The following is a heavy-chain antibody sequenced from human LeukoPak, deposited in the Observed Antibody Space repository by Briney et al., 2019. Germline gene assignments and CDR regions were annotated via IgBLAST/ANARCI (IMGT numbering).Heavy chain of an antibody. CDR2: ISGSGGST. V-gene: IGHV3-23*01. Sequence: GGSLRLSCAASGFTFSSYAMSWVRKAPGKGLEWVSAISGSGGSTYYADSVKGRFTISRDNSKNTLYLQMNSLRAEDTAVYYCARGQYYYDSSGYSPLDYWGQGTLVTVSS. D-gene: IGHD3-22*01. CDR1: GFTFSSYA. J-gene: IGHJ4*02. CDR3: ARGQYYYDSSGYSPLDY.